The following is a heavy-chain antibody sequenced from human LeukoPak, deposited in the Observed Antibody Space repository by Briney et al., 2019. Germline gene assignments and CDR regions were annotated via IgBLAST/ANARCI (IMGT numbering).Heavy chain of an antibody. CDR1: GFTFSSYG. J-gene: IGHJ4*02. Sequence: GGSLRLSCAAYGFTFSSYGMPRVRQAPGKGLERVAVIWYDGSNKYYADSVKGRFTISRDNSKNTLYLQMNSLRAEDTAVYYCARGLLRYDSSGYYLAYWGQGTLVTVSS. D-gene: IGHD3-22*01. CDR3: ARGLLRYDSSGYYLAY. V-gene: IGHV3-33*01. CDR2: IWYDGSNK.